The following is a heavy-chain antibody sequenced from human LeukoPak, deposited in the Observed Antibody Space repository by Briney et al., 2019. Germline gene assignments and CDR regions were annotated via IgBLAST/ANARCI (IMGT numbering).Heavy chain of an antibody. V-gene: IGHV5-51*01. CDR3: ARLHDYGDRGDAFDI. J-gene: IGHJ3*02. Sequence: GESLKISCKGSGYSFTSYWIGWVRQMPGKGLEWMGIIYPGDSDTRYNPSFQGQVTISADKSISTAYLQWSSLKASDTAMYYCARLHDYGDRGDAFDIWGQGTMVTVSS. D-gene: IGHD4-17*01. CDR2: IYPGDSDT. CDR1: GYSFTSYW.